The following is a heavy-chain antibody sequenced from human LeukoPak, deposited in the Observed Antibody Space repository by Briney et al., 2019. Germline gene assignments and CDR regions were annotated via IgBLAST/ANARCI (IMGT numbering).Heavy chain of an antibody. Sequence: ASLRVSCTASGYTFIDYYMHWGRQAPGPGLGWMGWINPNSCDTHYAQMFQGRVTMTRDTSMRTTYMELRWLTSDDTAVYYCARDLRGYYGRFPAHWGQGTLVSVSS. D-gene: IGHD3-10*01. J-gene: IGHJ4*02. CDR2: INPNSCDT. CDR1: GYTFIDYY. V-gene: IGHV1-2*02. CDR3: ARDLRGYYGRFPAH.